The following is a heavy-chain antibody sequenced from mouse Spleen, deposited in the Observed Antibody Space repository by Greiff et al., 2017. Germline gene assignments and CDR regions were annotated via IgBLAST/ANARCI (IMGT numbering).Heavy chain of an antibody. CDR2: ISSGGSYT. J-gene: IGHJ4*01. CDR3: ARPWLLGAMDY. CDR1: GFTFSSYA. D-gene: IGHD2-3*01. Sequence: EVKLMESGGGLVKPGGSLKLSCAASGFTFSSYAMSWVRQTPEKRLEWVATISSGGSYTYYPDSVKGRFTISRDNAKNTLYLQMSSLRSEDTAMYYCARPWLLGAMDYWGQGTSVTVSS. V-gene: IGHV5-9-1*01.